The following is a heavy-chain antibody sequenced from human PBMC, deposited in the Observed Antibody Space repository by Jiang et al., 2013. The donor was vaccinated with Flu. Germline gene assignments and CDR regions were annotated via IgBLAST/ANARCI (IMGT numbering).Heavy chain of an antibody. CDR1: GGSISSGSYY. D-gene: IGHD4-17*01. V-gene: IGHV4-61*02. Sequence: QTLSLTCTVSGGSISSGSYYWSWIRQPAGKGLEWIGRIYTSGSTNYNPSLKSRATISVDKSKNQFSLKLSSVTAADTAVYYCARDYGDSTYYFDYWGQGTLVTVSS. J-gene: IGHJ4*02. CDR2: IYTSGST. CDR3: ARDYGDSTYYFDY.